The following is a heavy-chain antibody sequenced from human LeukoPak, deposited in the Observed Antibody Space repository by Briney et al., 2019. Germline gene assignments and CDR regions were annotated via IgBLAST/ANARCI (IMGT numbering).Heavy chain of an antibody. J-gene: IGHJ4*02. CDR1: GFTFSSYA. CDR3: AETDLQYHSADY. CDR2: ISGSGGST. V-gene: IGHV3-23*01. Sequence: QSGGSLRLSCAASGFTFSSYAMSWVRQAPGKGLEWVSAISGSGGSTYYADSVKGRFTISRDNSKNTLYLQMNSLRAEDTAVYYCAETDLQYHSADYWGQGTLVTVSS. D-gene: IGHD2-2*01.